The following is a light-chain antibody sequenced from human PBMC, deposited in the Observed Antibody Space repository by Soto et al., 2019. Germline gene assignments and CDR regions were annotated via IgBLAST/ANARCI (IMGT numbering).Light chain of an antibody. CDR1: NSDIGGYNY. V-gene: IGLV2-14*03. Sequence: QSVLTQPASMSGSPGQSITISCTGTNSDIGGYNYVSWYHHHPGQAPKLIIFANTRRPSGVPDRFSDSKSGTSASLAITGLRAEDEADYYCQSYDSSPSGYVFGTGTKVTVL. CDR2: ANT. J-gene: IGLJ1*01. CDR3: QSYDSSPSGYV.